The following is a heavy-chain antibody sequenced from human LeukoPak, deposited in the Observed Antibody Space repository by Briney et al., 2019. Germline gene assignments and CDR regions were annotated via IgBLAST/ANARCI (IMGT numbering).Heavy chain of an antibody. J-gene: IGHJ4*02. Sequence: ASVTVSFTASGYTFTSNYIHWVRQAPGQGLEWMGMIYPRGGSTSYAQKFQGRVTVTRDTSTSTVHMELSGLRSEDTAVYYCARDQEGFDYWGQGTLVTVSS. CDR3: ARDQEGFDY. CDR2: IYPRGGST. V-gene: IGHV1-46*01. CDR1: GYTFTSNY.